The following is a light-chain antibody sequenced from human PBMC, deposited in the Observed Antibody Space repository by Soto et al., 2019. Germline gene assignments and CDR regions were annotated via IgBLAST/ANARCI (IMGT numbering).Light chain of an antibody. CDR2: GAS. J-gene: IGKJ1*01. CDR1: QSVSSN. Sequence: EIVMTQSPATLSVSPGERATLSCRASQSVSSNLAWYQQKPGQTPRLLIYGASTRAIGIPARFSGSGSGTEFPPTISSLQSEDFAVYYCQKYNKWLWTFGQGTNVEI. V-gene: IGKV3-15*01. CDR3: QKYNKWLWT.